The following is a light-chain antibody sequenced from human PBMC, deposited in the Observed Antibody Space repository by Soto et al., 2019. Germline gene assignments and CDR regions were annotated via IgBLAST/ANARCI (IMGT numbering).Light chain of an antibody. Sequence: IQMTQSPTSLSASVGDTVTISCRASQTVSSYLNWYQQQPGKAPKLLIYSASTLQTGVPSRFSGSGFGTDYTLTISSLQPADFATYYCQQTFKTPHTFGQGTKVDIK. V-gene: IGKV1-39*01. J-gene: IGKJ2*01. CDR1: QTVSSY. CDR3: QQTFKTPHT. CDR2: SAS.